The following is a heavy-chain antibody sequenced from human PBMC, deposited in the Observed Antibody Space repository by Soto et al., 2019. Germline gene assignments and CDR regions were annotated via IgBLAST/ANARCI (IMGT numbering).Heavy chain of an antibody. Sequence: QVQLVQSGAEVKKPGASVKVSCKASGYTFTNYGISWVRQAPGQGLEWMGWISAYNGDTYYAQKVQGRVTMTTDTSASTAYMELRSLRSDDTAMYYCARDSLGTETTAWLDPWGQGTLVTVSS. CDR2: ISAYNGDT. D-gene: IGHD1-1*01. J-gene: IGHJ5*02. CDR3: ARDSLGTETTAWLDP. V-gene: IGHV1-18*04. CDR1: GYTFTNYG.